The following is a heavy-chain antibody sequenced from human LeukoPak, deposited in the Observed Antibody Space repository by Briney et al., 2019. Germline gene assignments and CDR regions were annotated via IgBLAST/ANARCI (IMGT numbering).Heavy chain of an antibody. CDR3: ARSGYCSSTSCHHGFDY. D-gene: IGHD2-2*03. CDR1: GFTFSSYA. CDR2: LSYDGSNK. V-gene: IGHV3-30*04. Sequence: GGSLGLSCAASGFTFSSYAMHWVRQAPGKGLEWVAVLSYDGSNKYYADSVKGRFTISSDNSKNTLYLQMNSLRAEDTAVYYCARSGYCSSTSCHHGFDYWGQGTLVTVSS. J-gene: IGHJ4*02.